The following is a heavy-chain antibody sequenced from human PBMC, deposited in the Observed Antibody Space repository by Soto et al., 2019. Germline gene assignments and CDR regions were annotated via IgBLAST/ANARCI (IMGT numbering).Heavy chain of an antibody. Sequence: QVQLQQWGAGLLKPSETLSLTCAVTGGSFSQYYWSWIRQPAGKGLEWIGEINYSRNAHYSPSLPSRVSISVDTSKNHFSLGLGSVTAADTAVYYCARGGRAYGSGSYFWSFDYWGQGTLVTVSS. CDR3: ARGGRAYGSGSYFWSFDY. J-gene: IGHJ4*02. CDR2: INYSRNA. D-gene: IGHD3-10*01. CDR1: GGSFSQYY. V-gene: IGHV4-34*01.